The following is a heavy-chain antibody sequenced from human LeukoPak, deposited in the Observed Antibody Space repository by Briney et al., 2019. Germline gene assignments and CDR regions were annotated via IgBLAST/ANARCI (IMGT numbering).Heavy chain of an antibody. V-gene: IGHV1-46*01. CDR3: ARAGGALRYFDWLLLT. CDR1: GYTFTSYY. Sequence: ASVKVSCKASGYTFTSYYMHWVRQAPGQGLEWMGIINPSGGSTSYAQKSQGGVTMTRDTSTSTVYMELSSLRSEDTAVYYCARAGGALRYFDWLLLTWGQGTLVTVSS. CDR2: INPSGGST. D-gene: IGHD3-9*01. J-gene: IGHJ5*02.